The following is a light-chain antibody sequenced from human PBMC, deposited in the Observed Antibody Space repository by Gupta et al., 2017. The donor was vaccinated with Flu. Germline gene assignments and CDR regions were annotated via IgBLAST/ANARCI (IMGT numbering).Light chain of an antibody. CDR1: SSNIGSNY. Sequence: QSLLTQPPSASGTPGHGVTISCSGSSSNIGSNYVYWYQQLPGTAPKLLIYRNNQRPSGVPDRFSGSKSGTSASLAISGLRSEDEADYYCAAWDDSLSGGVFGGGTKLTVL. CDR2: RNN. CDR3: AAWDDSLSGGV. J-gene: IGLJ3*02. V-gene: IGLV1-47*01.